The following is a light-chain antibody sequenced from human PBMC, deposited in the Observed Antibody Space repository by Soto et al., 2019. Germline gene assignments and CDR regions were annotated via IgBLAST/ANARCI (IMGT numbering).Light chain of an antibody. CDR1: QSISSW. CDR2: EAS. CDR3: QQYTNFPLT. Sequence: DIQMTQSPSTLSASVGDRVTMTCRTSQSISSWLAWYQQKPGKAPKLLIHEASRLESGVPSRFSGSESGTEFTLTISGLHAEDFATYYCQQYTNFPLTFGGGTKVEIK. V-gene: IGKV1-5*01. J-gene: IGKJ4*01.